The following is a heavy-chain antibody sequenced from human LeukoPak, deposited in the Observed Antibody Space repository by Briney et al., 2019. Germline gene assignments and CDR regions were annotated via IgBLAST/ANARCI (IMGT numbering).Heavy chain of an antibody. CDR3: ASEKS. CDR2: ISGTGGNT. Sequence: GGSLRLSCAVSGFSFSNYAMSWVRQFPGKGLEWVSGISGTGGNTYYADSVKGRFTISRDNSKNTLYLQMNSLRAEDTAVYYCASEKSWGQGTLVTVSS. J-gene: IGHJ4*02. CDR1: GFSFSNYA. V-gene: IGHV3-23*01.